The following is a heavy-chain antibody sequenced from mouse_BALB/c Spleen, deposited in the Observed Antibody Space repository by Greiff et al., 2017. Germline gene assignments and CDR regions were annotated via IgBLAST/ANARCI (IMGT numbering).Heavy chain of an antibody. V-gene: IGHV5-12-1*01. D-gene: IGHD1-1*01. J-gene: IGHJ4*01. Sequence: EVKVVESGGGLVKPGGSLKLSCAASGFAFSSYDMSWVRQTPEKRLEWVAYISSGGGSTYYPDTVKGRFTISRDNAKNTLYLQMSSLKSEDTAMYYCARQYYGSSYRAMDYWGQGTSVTVSS. CDR2: ISSGGGST. CDR3: ARQYYGSSYRAMDY. CDR1: GFAFSSYD.